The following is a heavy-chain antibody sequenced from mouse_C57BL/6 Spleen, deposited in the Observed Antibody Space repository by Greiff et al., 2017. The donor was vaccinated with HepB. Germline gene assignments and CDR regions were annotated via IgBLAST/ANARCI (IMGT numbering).Heavy chain of an antibody. CDR2: IYPGSGNT. Sequence: QVQLQQSGAELVRPGASVKLSCKASGYTFTDYYINWVKQRPGQGLEWIARIYPGSGNTYYNEKFKGKATLTAEKSSSTAYMQLSSLTSEDSAVYFCARYYGSSYYAMDYWGQGTSVTVSS. CDR3: ARYYGSSYYAMDY. CDR1: GYTFTDYY. V-gene: IGHV1-76*01. D-gene: IGHD1-1*01. J-gene: IGHJ4*01.